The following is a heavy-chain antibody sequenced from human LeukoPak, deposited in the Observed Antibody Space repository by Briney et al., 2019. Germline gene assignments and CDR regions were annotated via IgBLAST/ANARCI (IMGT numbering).Heavy chain of an antibody. CDR1: GFTFSSYS. CDR3: ARVSDGAFDY. J-gene: IGHJ4*02. V-gene: IGHV3-21*01. Sequence: PGGSLRLSCAASGFTFSSYSMKWVRQAPGKGLEWVSSISSSSSYIYYADSVKGRFTISRDNAKNSLYLQMNSLRAEDTAVYYCARVSDGAFDYWGQGTLVTVSS. CDR2: ISSSSSYI. D-gene: IGHD1-26*01.